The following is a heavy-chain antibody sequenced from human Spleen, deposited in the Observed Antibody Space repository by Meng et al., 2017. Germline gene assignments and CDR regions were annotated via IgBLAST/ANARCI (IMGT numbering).Heavy chain of an antibody. V-gene: IGHV3-66*02. CDR1: GFTFSTYT. J-gene: IGHJ4*02. D-gene: IGHD2-21*02. CDR3: ARDVGRGDLTPYYFDY. Sequence: GESLKISCAASGFTFSTYTMSWVRQAPGKGLEWVSVIYSGGNTYYADSVKGRFTISRDNSKNTVFLQINSLRVEDTAVYYCARDVGRGDLTPYYFDYWGQGTLVTVSS. CDR2: IYSGGNT.